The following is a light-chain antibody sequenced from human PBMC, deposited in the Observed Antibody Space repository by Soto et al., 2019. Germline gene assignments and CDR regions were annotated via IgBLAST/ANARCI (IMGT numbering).Light chain of an antibody. Sequence: MTQSPATLSSSPGERVTITCQASQDVNNYLNWYQVKTGKPPKVLIYDASRLETGVPSRVRGSGLAREINLSINSLPAEDTSTYYCQQYVSLSRTFRPGTKVDIK. CDR2: DAS. V-gene: IGKV1-33*01. CDR3: QQYVSLSRT. J-gene: IGKJ1*01. CDR1: QDVNNY.